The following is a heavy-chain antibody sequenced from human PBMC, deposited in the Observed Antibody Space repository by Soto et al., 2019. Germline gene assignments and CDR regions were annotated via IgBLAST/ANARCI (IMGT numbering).Heavy chain of an antibody. CDR2: ISYEGSEK. CDR3: VKDKGAAAGFDY. CDR1: GFTFSYNG. V-gene: IGHV3-30*18. Sequence: QVHLAESGGGVVQPGRSLRLSCAASGFTFSYNGMHWVRQAPGKGLEWMGVISYEGSEKYYAGSVKGRFTISRDNSKNTLYLQMDTLRAEDTAIYYCVKDKGAAAGFDYWGQGILVTVSS. D-gene: IGHD6-13*01. J-gene: IGHJ4*02.